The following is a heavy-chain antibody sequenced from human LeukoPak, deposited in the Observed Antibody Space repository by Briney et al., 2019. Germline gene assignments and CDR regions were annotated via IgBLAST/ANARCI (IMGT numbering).Heavy chain of an antibody. V-gene: IGHV4-30-4*01. D-gene: IGHD3-22*01. CDR3: ARAGQYYFDSAGYFPDY. J-gene: IGHJ4*02. CDR1: GDSISSGDSY. Sequence: PSQTLSLTCTVPGDSISSGDSYWSWIRQPPGKGLEWIGSIYYSGSTYYNPSLKSRLTISVDTSKNQFSLKLSSVTAADTAVYYCARAGQYYFDSAGYFPDYWGQGTLVTVSS. CDR2: IYYSGST.